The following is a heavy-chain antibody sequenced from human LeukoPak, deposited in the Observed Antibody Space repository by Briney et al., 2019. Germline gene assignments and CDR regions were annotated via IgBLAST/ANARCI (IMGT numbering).Heavy chain of an antibody. CDR2: IYPGDSDT. CDR3: ARQVRSGYYDSSGYFPPDY. Sequence: GESLKISCKGSGYNFTSYWIGWVRQMPGKGLEWMGIIYPGDSDTRYSPSFQGQVTISADKSISTAYLQWSSLKASDTAMYYCARQVRSGYYDSSGYFPPDYWGQGTLVTVSS. J-gene: IGHJ4*02. V-gene: IGHV5-51*01. CDR1: GYNFTSYW. D-gene: IGHD3-22*01.